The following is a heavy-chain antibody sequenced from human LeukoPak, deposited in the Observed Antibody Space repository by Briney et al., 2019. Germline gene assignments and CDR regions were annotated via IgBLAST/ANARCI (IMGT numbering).Heavy chain of an antibody. D-gene: IGHD6-13*01. CDR3: AKDSSSWYFDY. V-gene: IGHV3-23*01. Sequence: GGSLRLSCAASGFTFSSYAMSWVRKAPGKGLEWVSAISGSGDSTYYADSVKGRFTISRDNSKNTLYLQIKSLRAEDTAVYYCAKDSSSWYFDYWGQGTLVTVSS. CDR1: GFTFSSYA. CDR2: ISGSGDST. J-gene: IGHJ4*02.